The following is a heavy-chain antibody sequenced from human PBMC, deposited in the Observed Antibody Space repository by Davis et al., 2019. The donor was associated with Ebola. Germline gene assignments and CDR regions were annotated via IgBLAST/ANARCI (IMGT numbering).Heavy chain of an antibody. D-gene: IGHD5/OR15-5a*01. J-gene: IGHJ6*04. CDR2: INHSGST. CDR3: ARLASVHGV. CDR1: GGSLSGDY. Sequence: PGGSLRLSCAVYGGSLSGDYWSWIRQPPGKGLEWLGEINHSGSTNYNPSLKSRVTISVDTSKNQFSLKLSSVTAADTAVYYCARLASVHGVWGKGTTVTVSS. V-gene: IGHV4-34*01.